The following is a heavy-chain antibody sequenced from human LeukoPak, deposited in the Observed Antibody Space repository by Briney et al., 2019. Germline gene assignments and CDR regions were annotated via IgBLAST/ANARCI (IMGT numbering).Heavy chain of an antibody. D-gene: IGHD3-22*01. CDR1: GFTFSSYR. J-gene: IGHJ4*02. CDR2: ISSSSDYI. CDR3: ARDFYDSSGYSLDY. Sequence: GGSLRLSCAASGFTFSSYRMNWVRQAPGKGLEWLSSISSSSDYIYYADSVTGRFTISRDNAKNSLYLQMNSLRAEDTAVYYCARDFYDSSGYSLDYWGQGTLVTVSS. V-gene: IGHV3-21*01.